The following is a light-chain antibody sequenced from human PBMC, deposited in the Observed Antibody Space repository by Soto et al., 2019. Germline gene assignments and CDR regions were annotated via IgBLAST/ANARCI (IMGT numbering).Light chain of an antibody. CDR2: SND. CDR1: TSNIGSNT. V-gene: IGLV1-44*01. J-gene: IGLJ3*02. Sequence: QSVLTQPPSASGTPGQSVTISCSGSTSNIGSNTVNWYQQLPGTAPKLLVYSNDQRPSGVPDRFSASKSGTSAFLVISGLQSEDEADYDCAVWDESLNAWLFGGGTQLTVL. CDR3: AVWDESLNAWL.